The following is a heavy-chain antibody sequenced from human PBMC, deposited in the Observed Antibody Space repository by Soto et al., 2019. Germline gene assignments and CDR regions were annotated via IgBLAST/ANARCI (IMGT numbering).Heavy chain of an antibody. CDR3: ARIYGALPYKWFDP. D-gene: IGHD1-26*01. Sequence: SETLSLTCTVSGGSISSYYWSWIRQPPGKGLEWIGYIYYSGSTNYNPSLKSRVTISVDTTKNQFSLKLSSVTAADTAVYYCARIYGALPYKWFDPWGQGTLVTAPQ. CDR2: IYYSGST. J-gene: IGHJ5*02. CDR1: GGSISSYY. V-gene: IGHV4-59*01.